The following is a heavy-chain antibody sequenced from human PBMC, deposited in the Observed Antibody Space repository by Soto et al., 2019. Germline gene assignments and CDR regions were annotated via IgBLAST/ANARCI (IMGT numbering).Heavy chain of an antibody. CDR2: ISGSSEYT. Sequence: GGSLRLSCAASGFTFSNYSMSWVRQAPGKGLEWVSSISGSSEYTYYADSVKGRFTISRDNAKNSVYLQMNSLRAEDTAVYYCARDYSSYGPFDYWGQGTLVTVSS. CDR1: GFTFSNYS. CDR3: ARDYSSYGPFDY. V-gene: IGHV3-21*01. J-gene: IGHJ4*02. D-gene: IGHD5-18*01.